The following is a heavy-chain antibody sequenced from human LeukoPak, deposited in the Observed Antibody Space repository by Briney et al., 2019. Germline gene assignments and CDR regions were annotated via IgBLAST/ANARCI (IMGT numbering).Heavy chain of an antibody. CDR2: IYHSGST. CDR1: GYSISSGYY. Sequence: PSETLSLTCTVSGYSISSGYYWGWIRQPPGKGLEWIGSIYHSGSTNYNPSLKSRVTISVDTSKNQFSLKLSSVTAADTAVYYCARGRLAVAGPNYDYWGQGTLVTVSS. CDR3: ARGRLAVAGPNYDY. J-gene: IGHJ4*02. D-gene: IGHD6-19*01. V-gene: IGHV4-38-2*02.